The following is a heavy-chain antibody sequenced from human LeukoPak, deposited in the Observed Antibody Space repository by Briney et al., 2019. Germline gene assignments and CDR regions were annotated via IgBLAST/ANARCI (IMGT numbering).Heavy chain of an antibody. CDR1: GFTFNSYN. V-gene: IGHV3-48*01. J-gene: IGHJ6*02. CDR2: ISSGSSIR. D-gene: IGHD1-26*01. Sequence: GGSLRLSCAASGFTFNSYNIHWVRQAPGKGLEWVSYISSGSSIRYYADSVKGRFTISRDNSKNTLYLQMNSLRAEDTAVYYCALVGATTDYYGMDVWGQGTTVTVSS. CDR3: ALVGATTDYYGMDV.